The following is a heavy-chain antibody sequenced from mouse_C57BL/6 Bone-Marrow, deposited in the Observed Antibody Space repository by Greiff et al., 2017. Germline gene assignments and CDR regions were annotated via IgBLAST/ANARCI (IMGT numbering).Heavy chain of an antibody. D-gene: IGHD2-3*01. Sequence: VQLQQSGPELVKPGASVKISCKASGYTFTDYYMNWVKQSHGKSLEWIGDINPNNGGTSYNQKFKGKATLTVDKSSSTAYMELRSLTSEDSAVYYCARDGYYTYAMDYWGQGTSVTVSS. J-gene: IGHJ4*01. CDR2: INPNNGGT. V-gene: IGHV1-26*01. CDR1: GYTFTDYY. CDR3: ARDGYYTYAMDY.